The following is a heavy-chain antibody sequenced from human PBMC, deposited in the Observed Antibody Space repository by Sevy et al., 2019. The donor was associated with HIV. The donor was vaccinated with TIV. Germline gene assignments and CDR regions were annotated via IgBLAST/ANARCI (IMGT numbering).Heavy chain of an antibody. V-gene: IGHV3-74*01. CDR2: VNSDGTST. J-gene: IGHJ4*02. D-gene: IGHD6-13*01. Sequence: GGSLRLSCAASGFTFSNYWMHCVRQAPGKGLVLVSHVNSDGTSTTYTNSVKGRLTIPRDNAKNTLCLQMSSLIAEDTAVYYCVAANSWEDYWGQGTLATVSS. CDR3: VAANSWEDY. CDR1: GFTFSNYW.